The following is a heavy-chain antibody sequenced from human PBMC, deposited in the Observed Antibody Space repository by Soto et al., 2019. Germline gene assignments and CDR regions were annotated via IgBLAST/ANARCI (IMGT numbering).Heavy chain of an antibody. CDR1: GYTFISHG. CDR2: ISGKNGNT. D-gene: IGHD2-15*01. CDR3: ARVSSSIVVVPDYGMDV. Sequence: QVQLVQSGVEVKKPGASVKVSCKASGYTFISHGISWVRQAPGQGLEWMGWISGKNGNTNYAQKLQGRVTLTTDTSTSTAYMELRRLRSDDTAVYYCARVSSSIVVVPDYGMDVWGQGTTVTFSS. J-gene: IGHJ6*02. V-gene: IGHV1-18*04.